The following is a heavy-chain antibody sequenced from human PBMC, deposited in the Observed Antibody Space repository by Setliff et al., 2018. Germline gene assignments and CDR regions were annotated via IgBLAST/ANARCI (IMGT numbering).Heavy chain of an antibody. D-gene: IGHD2-2*01. Sequence: PSETLSLTCSVSGGSISSSSYYWGWIRQPPGKGLEWIGSMYYSVSTYYNPSLKSRATISADTSKGQVSLNLNSVTAADTAVYYCMRQGAQMPSLSHLYGVDVWGQGTMVTVSS. CDR1: GGSISSSSYY. J-gene: IGHJ6*02. CDR2: MYYSVST. V-gene: IGHV4-39*01. CDR3: MRQGAQMPSLSHLYGVDV.